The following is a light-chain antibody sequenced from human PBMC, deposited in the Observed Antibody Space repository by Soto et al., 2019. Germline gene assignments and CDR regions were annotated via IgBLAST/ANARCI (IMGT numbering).Light chain of an antibody. V-gene: IGKV3D-15*01. CDR2: GAS. J-gene: IGKJ2*01. CDR3: HHYSSWPPYT. CDR1: ESVSSD. Sequence: EIVMTQSLDTLSVSPGDRAALSCRTSESVSSDLAWYQQYPGQDPRLLIYGASSTATGIPARFSGSGSVTEFTLTISSLQSEDFAVYYCHHYSSWPPYTFGQGTKGDIK.